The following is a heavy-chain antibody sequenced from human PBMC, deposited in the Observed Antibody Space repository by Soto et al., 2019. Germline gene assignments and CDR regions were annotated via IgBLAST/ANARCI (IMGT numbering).Heavy chain of an antibody. CDR1: GFTFSGSA. J-gene: IGHJ4*02. Sequence: GGSLRLSCAASGFTFSGSAMHWVRQGSGKGLEWVGRIRSKAKSYATAYAASVKGRFTISRDDSKNTAYLQMNSLKTEDTAVYYCTSPVAGLAYSEDWGQGTPVTVSS. D-gene: IGHD6-19*01. CDR3: TSPVAGLAYSED. V-gene: IGHV3-73*01. CDR2: IRSKAKSYAT.